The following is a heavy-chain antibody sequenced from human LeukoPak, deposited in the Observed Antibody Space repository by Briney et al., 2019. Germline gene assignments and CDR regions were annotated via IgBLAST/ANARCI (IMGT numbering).Heavy chain of an antibody. J-gene: IGHJ3*01. CDR3: AKSDGLWSGYSKS. D-gene: IGHD3-3*01. CDR1: GFTFSSYA. Sequence: GGSLRLSCAASGFTFSSYAMSWVRQAPGKGLEWVSAISGSGGSTYYADSVKGRFTISRDNSKNMLYLQMNSLRAEDTAVYYCAKSDGLWSGYSKSWGQGTMVTVSS. V-gene: IGHV3-23*01. CDR2: ISGSGGST.